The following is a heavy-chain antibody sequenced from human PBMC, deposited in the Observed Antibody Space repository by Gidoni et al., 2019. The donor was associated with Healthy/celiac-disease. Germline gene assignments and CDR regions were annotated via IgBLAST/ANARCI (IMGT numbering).Heavy chain of an antibody. J-gene: IGHJ6*02. CDR3: ARRGATSTYYYYDGMDV. CDR2: IYPGDSDT. V-gene: IGHV5-51*01. D-gene: IGHD1-26*01. Sequence: EVQLVQSGAEVQKPGESLKISCKGSGYSFTSYWIGWVRQMPGKGLEWMGIIYPGDSDTRYSPSFQGQVTISADKSISTAYLQWSSLKDSDTAMYYCARRGATSTYYYYDGMDVWGQGTTVTVSS. CDR1: GYSFTSYW.